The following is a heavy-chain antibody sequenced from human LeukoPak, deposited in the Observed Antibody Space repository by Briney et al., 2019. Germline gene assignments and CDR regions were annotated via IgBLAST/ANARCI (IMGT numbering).Heavy chain of an antibody. CDR2: INPRNGET. V-gene: IGHV1-2*02. J-gene: IGHJ1*01. D-gene: IGHD3-16*01. CDR3: ARSQFRTTNSGAWGFQP. Sequence: ASVTVSFKASGYSLIDNYLHWVRQAPGQRLEWMAWINPRNGETKFAPRFQGRVTLTRDTSISTAYMELSRLRPDDTAVYYCARSQFRTTNSGAWGFQPWGQGTLVTVSS. CDR1: GYSLIDNY.